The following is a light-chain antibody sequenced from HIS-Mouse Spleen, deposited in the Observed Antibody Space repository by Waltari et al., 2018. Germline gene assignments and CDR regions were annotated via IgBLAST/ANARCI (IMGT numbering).Light chain of an antibody. V-gene: IGKV1-27*01. Sequence: DIQMTQSPSSLSASVGDRVTITCRASQSIRNYLAWYQQKPGKVPKLLIYAASTLQSWVPSRFSGSGSGTDFTLTISSLQPEDVATYYCQKYNSAPRTFGQGTKVEIK. CDR3: QKYNSAPRT. CDR1: QSIRNY. CDR2: AAS. J-gene: IGKJ1*01.